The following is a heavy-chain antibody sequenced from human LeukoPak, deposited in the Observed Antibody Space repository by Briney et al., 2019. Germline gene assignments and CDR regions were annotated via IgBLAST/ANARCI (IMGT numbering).Heavy chain of an antibody. Sequence: ASVKVSCKASGYTFTSYGISWVRQAPGQGLEWMGWISAYNGNTNYAQKLQGRVTMTTDTSTSTAYMELRSLRSDDTALYYCARGLYSHDYGGKEADYWGQGTLVTVSS. CDR3: ARGLYSHDYGGKEADY. D-gene: IGHD4-23*01. J-gene: IGHJ4*02. CDR2: ISAYNGNT. CDR1: GYTFTSYG. V-gene: IGHV1-18*01.